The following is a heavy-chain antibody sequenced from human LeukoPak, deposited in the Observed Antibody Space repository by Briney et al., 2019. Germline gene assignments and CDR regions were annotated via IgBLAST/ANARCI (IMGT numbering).Heavy chain of an antibody. CDR3: ARAISTTVSFDC. Sequence: GGSLRLSCAASGFTVSSNYMNWVRQAPEKGLEWVSVIYGNTNTYYTDSVKGRFTISRDNSKNTLYLQMNSLRAEDTAVYYCARAISTTVSFDCWGQGTLVTVSS. CDR1: GFTVSSNY. CDR2: IYGNTNT. D-gene: IGHD4-17*01. V-gene: IGHV3-66*01. J-gene: IGHJ4*02.